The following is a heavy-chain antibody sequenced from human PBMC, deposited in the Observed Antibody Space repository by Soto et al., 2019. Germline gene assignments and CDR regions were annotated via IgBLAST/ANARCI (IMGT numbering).Heavy chain of an antibody. V-gene: IGHV4-61*01. Sequence: SETLSLTCTVSGGAVSSGTYYWGWIRQPPGKGLEWIGHIYFTGSTNYNPSLKSRVTMSLDTSRNQFSLKLSSVTAADTAVYYCTRGPPRVQWFDPWGLGTLVTVSS. CDR3: TRGPPRVQWFDP. J-gene: IGHJ5*02. CDR1: GGAVSSGTYY. CDR2: IYFTGST.